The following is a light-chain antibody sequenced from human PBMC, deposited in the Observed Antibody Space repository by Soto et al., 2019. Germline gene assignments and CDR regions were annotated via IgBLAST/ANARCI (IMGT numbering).Light chain of an antibody. Sequence: EIVLTQSPGTLSLSPGEGATLSCRASENVYINSLAWYQQKPGQPPRLLIYGAATRASAVPDRFSGSGSEEDFTLTITGLEPEDFAVYYCQQYGTSPLTFGPGTRVD. V-gene: IGKV3-20*01. CDR1: ENVYINS. J-gene: IGKJ3*01. CDR3: QQYGTSPLT. CDR2: GAA.